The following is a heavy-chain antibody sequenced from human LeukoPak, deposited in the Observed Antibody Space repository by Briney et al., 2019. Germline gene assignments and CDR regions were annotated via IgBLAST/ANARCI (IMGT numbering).Heavy chain of an antibody. J-gene: IGHJ5*02. CDR3: ARDSGSGSLRQNWFDP. CDR2: ILSMGST. CDR1: GASIRNYY. Sequence: PSETLSLTCTVSGASIRNYYWGWIRQPAGKGLEWIGRILSMGSTDYNPSLKSRVTMSLDTSKNQFSLKLNSVTAADTAVYYCARDSGSGSLRQNWFDPWGQGTLVTVSS. D-gene: IGHD3-10*01. V-gene: IGHV4-4*07.